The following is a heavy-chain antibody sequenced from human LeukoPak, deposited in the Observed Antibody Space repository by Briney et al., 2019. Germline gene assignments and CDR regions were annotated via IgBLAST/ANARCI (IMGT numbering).Heavy chain of an antibody. J-gene: IGHJ4*02. D-gene: IGHD7-27*01. CDR1: GFTFSSHG. CDR2: VLSDGSRK. V-gene: IGHV3-30*02. Sequence: GGSLRLSCAASGFTFSSHGMHWVRQAPGKGLEWVAYVLSDGSRKYYADSVKGRFTISRDDSKNTLFLQMNSLRPEDTALYYCAKDFNWGWDYWGQGALVTVSS. CDR3: AKDFNWGWDY.